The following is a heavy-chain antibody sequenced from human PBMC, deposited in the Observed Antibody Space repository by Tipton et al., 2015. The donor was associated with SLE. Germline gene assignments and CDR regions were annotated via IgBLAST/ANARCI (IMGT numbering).Heavy chain of an antibody. CDR3: AREGSAAGRYFDL. CDR2: ISGSGGDT. V-gene: IGHV3-13*01. J-gene: IGHJ2*01. D-gene: IGHD6-13*01. Sequence: SLRLSCAASGFTFENYAMAWVRQAPGKGLEWVSAISGSGGDTYYPGSVKGRFTISRENAKNSLYLQMNSLRAGDTAVYYCAREGSAAGRYFDLWGRGTLVTVSS. CDR1: GFTFENYA.